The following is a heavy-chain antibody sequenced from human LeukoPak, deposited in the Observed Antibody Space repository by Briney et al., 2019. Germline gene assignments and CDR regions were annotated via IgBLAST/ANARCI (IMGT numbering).Heavy chain of an antibody. Sequence: ASVKVSCKASGYTFTGYYMHWVRQAPGQGLEWMGRLNPDNGDTNYAQKFQGRVTMTTDTSTTTAYMELRSLTSDDTAIYYCARHGGIGPKRDYFDYWGAGSLVTVSS. J-gene: IGHJ4*02. CDR3: ARHGGIGPKRDYFDY. V-gene: IGHV1-2*02. CDR1: GYTFTGYY. D-gene: IGHD3-16*01. CDR2: LNPDNGDT.